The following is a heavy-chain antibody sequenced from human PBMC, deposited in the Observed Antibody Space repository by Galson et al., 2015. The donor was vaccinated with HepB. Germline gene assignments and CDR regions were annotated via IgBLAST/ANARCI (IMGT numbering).Heavy chain of an antibody. D-gene: IGHD3-22*01. J-gene: IGHJ4*02. Sequence: SLRLSCAASGFTFSSYAMSWVRQAPGKGLEWVSAISGSGGSTYYADSVKGRFTISRDNSKNTLYLQMNSLRAEDTAVYYCAKGGGYYYDSSGYYYWGQGTLVTVSS. CDR3: AKGGGYYYDSSGYYY. V-gene: IGHV3-23*01. CDR2: ISGSGGST. CDR1: GFTFSSYA.